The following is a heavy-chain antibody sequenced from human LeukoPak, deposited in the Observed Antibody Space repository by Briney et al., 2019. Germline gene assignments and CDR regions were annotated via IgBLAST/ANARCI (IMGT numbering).Heavy chain of an antibody. D-gene: IGHD5-24*01. CDR3: ASFRDGYNSYLDY. J-gene: IGHJ4*02. V-gene: IGHV4-31*03. CDR1: GGSISSGDYY. Sequence: PSQTLSLTCTVSGGSISSGDYYWSWIRQHPGKGLEWIGYIYYSGSTYYNPSLKSRVTISVDTSKNQFSLKLSSVTAADTAVYYCASFRDGYNSYLDYWGQGTLVTVSS. CDR2: IYYSGST.